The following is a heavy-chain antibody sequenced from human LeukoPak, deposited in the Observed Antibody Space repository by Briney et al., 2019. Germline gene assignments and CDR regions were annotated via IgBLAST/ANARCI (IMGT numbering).Heavy chain of an antibody. CDR2: ISAYNGNT. D-gene: IGHD6-13*01. J-gene: IGHJ4*02. CDR3: ARDGHTTSWYLDDS. Sequence: ASVTVSCKASGYTFTSYGISWVRQAPGQGLEWMGWISAYNGNTNYAQKLQGRVTMTTDTSTSTAYMELRSLRSDDTAVYYCARDGHTTSWYLDDSWGQGTPVSVSS. CDR1: GYTFTSYG. V-gene: IGHV1-18*01.